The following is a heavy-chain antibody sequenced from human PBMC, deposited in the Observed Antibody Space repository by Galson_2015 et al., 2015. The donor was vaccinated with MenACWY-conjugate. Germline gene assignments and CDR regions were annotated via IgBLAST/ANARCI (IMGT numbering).Heavy chain of an antibody. CDR3: AKDDFGYYDSSGYYGY. J-gene: IGHJ4*02. D-gene: IGHD3-22*01. CDR2: IRYDGSNK. CDR1: GFTFSSYG. V-gene: IGHV3-30*02. Sequence: SLRLSCAASGFTFSSYGMHWVRQAPGKGLEWVAFIRYDGSNKYYADSVKGRFTISRDNSKNTLYLQMNSLRAEDTAVYYCAKDDFGYYDSSGYYGYWGQGTLVTVSS.